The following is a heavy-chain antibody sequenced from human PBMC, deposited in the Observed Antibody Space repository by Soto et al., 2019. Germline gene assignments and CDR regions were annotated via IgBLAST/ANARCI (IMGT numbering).Heavy chain of an antibody. J-gene: IGHJ4*02. V-gene: IGHV3-64*01. CDR1: GFAFSSYA. D-gene: IGHD3-22*01. CDR2: ISSNGGST. CDR3: ARGNDSSGYYCLDS. Sequence: LRLSCAASGFAFSSYAMHWVRQAPGKGLEYVSAISSNGGSTYYANSVKGSFTISRDNSKNTLYLQMGSLRAEDMAVYYCARGNDSSGYYCLDSWGQGPLVTLSS.